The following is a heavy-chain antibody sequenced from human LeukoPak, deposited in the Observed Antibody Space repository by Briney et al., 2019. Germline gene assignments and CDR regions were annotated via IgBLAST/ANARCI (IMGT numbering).Heavy chain of an antibody. J-gene: IGHJ4*02. V-gene: IGHV3-72*01. Sequence: GGSLRLSCAASGFTFSDHYMDWVRQAPGKGLEWAGRVRNKANSYTTEYAASVKGRFTISRDDSKDSLYLQMNSLETEDTAVYYCATGVATNVYWDQGTLVTVSS. CDR2: VRNKANSYTT. CDR1: GFTFSDHY. CDR3: ATGVATNVY. D-gene: IGHD5-12*01.